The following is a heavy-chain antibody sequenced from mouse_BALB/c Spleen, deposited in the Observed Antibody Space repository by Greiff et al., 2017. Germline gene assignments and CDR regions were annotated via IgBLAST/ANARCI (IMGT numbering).Heavy chain of an antibody. D-gene: IGHD2-4*01. CDR1: GYTFTSYW. CDR3: TRCRDYDGAWFAY. CDR2: IYPGNSDT. Sequence: VQLQQSGPELVKPGASVKMSCKASGYTFTSYWMHWVKQRPGQGLEWIGAIYPGNSDTSYNQKFKGKAKLTAVTSTSTAYMELSSLTNEDSVVYYCTRCRDYDGAWFAYWGQGTLVTVSA. V-gene: IGHV1-5*01. J-gene: IGHJ3*01.